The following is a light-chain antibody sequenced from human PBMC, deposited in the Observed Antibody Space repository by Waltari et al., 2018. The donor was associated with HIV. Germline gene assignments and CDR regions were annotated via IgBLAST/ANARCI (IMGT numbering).Light chain of an antibody. V-gene: IGKV1-13*02. Sequence: AILLTQSPSSLSASIGDRVTITCRASQGVRNALAWYQQKPGRPPKLLIYDASTLESGVPSRFSGSLSGTDFNLTISNLQPEDSATYYCQQFRSYPRTFGQGATLEIK. CDR2: DAS. J-gene: IGKJ2*01. CDR3: QQFRSYPRT. CDR1: QGVRNA.